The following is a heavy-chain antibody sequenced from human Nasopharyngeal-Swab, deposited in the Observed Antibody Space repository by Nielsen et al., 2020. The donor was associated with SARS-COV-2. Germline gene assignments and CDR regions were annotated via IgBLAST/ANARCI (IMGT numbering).Heavy chain of an antibody. V-gene: IGHV7-4-1*02. CDR3: ARRYYYGSGSYPSGFDY. CDR2: INTNTGNP. Sequence: WVRQAPGQGLEWMGWINTNTGNPTYAQSFTGRFVFSLDTSVSTAYLQISSLKAEDTAVYYCARRYYYGSGSYPSGFDYWGQGTLVTVSS. J-gene: IGHJ4*02. D-gene: IGHD3-10*01.